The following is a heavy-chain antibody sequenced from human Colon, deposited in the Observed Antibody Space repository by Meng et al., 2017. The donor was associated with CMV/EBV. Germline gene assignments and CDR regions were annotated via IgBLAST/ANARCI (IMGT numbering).Heavy chain of an antibody. CDR1: GFIFSNYW. D-gene: IGHD1-26*01. V-gene: IGHV3-74*01. J-gene: IGHJ4*02. Sequence: VELVEAGGGFVSPGGSLRLSCAGSGFIFSNYWMHWVRQVPGGGLLWVSRIDNYGTITSYADSVKGRFTISRDNAKNTLYLQIDSLRVDDSAVYYCGRDLGGERDHWGQGTLVTVSS. CDR3: GRDLGGERDH. CDR2: IDNYGTIT.